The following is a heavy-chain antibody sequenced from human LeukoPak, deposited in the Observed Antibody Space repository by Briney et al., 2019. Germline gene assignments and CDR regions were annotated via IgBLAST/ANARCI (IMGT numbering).Heavy chain of an antibody. Sequence: GGSLRLSCVASEFIFSSYSMNWVRQAPGKGLEWVSYISGRSDKVYYANSVKGRFTISRDNAKNSLYLQMNSLRVDDTAVYYCARDLDLVIRTAWGTFDLWGQGTQVTVSS. CDR2: ISGRSDKV. V-gene: IGHV3-48*01. J-gene: IGHJ4*02. CDR3: ARDLDLVIRTAWGTFDL. D-gene: IGHD2/OR15-2a*01. CDR1: EFIFSSYS.